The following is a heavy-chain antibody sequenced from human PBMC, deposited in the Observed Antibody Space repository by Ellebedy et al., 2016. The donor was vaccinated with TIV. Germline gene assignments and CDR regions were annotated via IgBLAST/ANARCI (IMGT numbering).Heavy chain of an antibody. CDR3: ARLVSADDFWKRGDLASISWFDP. CDR2: IYYTGST. V-gene: IGHV4-59*08. D-gene: IGHD3-3*01. CDR1: AASISSYF. J-gene: IGHJ5*02. Sequence: MPSETLSLTCTLSAASISSYFWGWIRQLPGKGREWSGYIYYTGSTNYKSSFKSRVTISVDTSKNQFSLQLNSVTAADTAVDYCARLVSADDFWKRGDLASISWFDPWGQGTLVTVSS.